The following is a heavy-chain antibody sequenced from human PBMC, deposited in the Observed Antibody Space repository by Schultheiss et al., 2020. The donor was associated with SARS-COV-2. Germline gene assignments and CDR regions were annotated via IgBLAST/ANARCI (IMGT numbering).Heavy chain of an antibody. Sequence: GGSLRLSCAASGFNFSKLRMKSVRQAPGKGLEWVSGINWNGGSTGYADSVKGRFTISRDNSKNTLYLQMNSLRAEDTAVYYCARDLGMVRTIYYYYYGMDVWGQGTTVTVSS. D-gene: IGHD3-10*01. V-gene: IGHV3-20*04. CDR2: INWNGGST. J-gene: IGHJ6*02. CDR3: ARDLGMVRTIYYYYYGMDV. CDR1: GFNFSKLR.